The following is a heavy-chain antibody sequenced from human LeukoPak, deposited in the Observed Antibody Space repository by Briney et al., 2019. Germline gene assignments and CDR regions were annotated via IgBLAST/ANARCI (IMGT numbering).Heavy chain of an antibody. CDR2: IGTAGDP. Sequence: GGSLRLSCAASGFTFSSYDMHWVRQAPGKGLEWVSAIGTAGDPYYPGSVKGRFTISRENAKNSLYLQMNSLRAGDTAVYYCARAVGTAMAHTYYFDYWGQGTLVTVSS. J-gene: IGHJ4*02. CDR1: GFTFSSYD. D-gene: IGHD5-18*01. V-gene: IGHV3-13*05. CDR3: ARAVGTAMAHTYYFDY.